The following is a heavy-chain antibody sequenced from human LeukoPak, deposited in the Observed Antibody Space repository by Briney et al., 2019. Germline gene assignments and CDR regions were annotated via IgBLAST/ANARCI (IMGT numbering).Heavy chain of an antibody. J-gene: IGHJ4*02. V-gene: IGHV3-23*01. CDR2: ISGSGGST. Sequence: PGGSLRLSCAASGFTFSSYAMSWVRQAPGQGLEWVSAISGSGGSTYYADSVKGRFTISRDNSKNTLYLKMNSLRAEDTAVYYCAKTTSMEYYYDSSGYPAGFDYWGQGTLVTVSS. D-gene: IGHD3-22*01. CDR1: GFTFSSYA. CDR3: AKTTSMEYYYDSSGYPAGFDY.